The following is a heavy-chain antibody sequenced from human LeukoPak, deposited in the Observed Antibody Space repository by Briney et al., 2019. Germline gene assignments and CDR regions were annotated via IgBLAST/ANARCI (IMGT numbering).Heavy chain of an antibody. CDR3: ARDGKAVAGTSLGFDL. CDR2: ISAYNGNT. V-gene: IGHV1-18*01. Sequence: ASVKVSCQASGYTFTSYGISWVRQAPGQGLEWMGWISAYNGNTNYAQKLQGRVTMTTDTSTSTAYMELRSLRSDDTAVYYCARDGKAVAGTSLGFDLWGQGTLVTVSS. D-gene: IGHD6-19*01. CDR1: GYTFTSYG. J-gene: IGHJ5*02.